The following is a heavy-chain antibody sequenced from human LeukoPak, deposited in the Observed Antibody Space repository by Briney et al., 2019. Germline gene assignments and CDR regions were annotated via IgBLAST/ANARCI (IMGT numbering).Heavy chain of an antibody. J-gene: IGHJ5*02. D-gene: IGHD3-10*01. Sequence: SETLSPTCAVYGGSFSGYYWSWIRQPPGKGLEWIGEINHSGSTNYNPSLKSRVTISVDTSKNQFSLKLSSVTAADTAVYCCATRGGYYGSGSSNWFDPWGQGTLVTVSS. CDR1: GGSFSGYY. CDR2: INHSGST. CDR3: ATRGGYYGSGSSNWFDP. V-gene: IGHV4-34*01.